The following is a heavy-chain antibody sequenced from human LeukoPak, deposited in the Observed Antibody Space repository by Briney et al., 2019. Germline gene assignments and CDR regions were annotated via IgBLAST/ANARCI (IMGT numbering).Heavy chain of an antibody. Sequence: SQTLSLTCTVSGGSISSGDYYWSWIRQPPGKGLEWIGYIYDSGSTYYNPSLKSRVTISVDTSKNQFSLKLSSVTAADTAVYYCASGRYGSGSYYPIDDWGQGTLVTVSS. CDR2: IYDSGST. CDR1: GGSISSGDYY. CDR3: ASGRYGSGSYYPIDD. D-gene: IGHD3-10*01. V-gene: IGHV4-30-4*01. J-gene: IGHJ4*02.